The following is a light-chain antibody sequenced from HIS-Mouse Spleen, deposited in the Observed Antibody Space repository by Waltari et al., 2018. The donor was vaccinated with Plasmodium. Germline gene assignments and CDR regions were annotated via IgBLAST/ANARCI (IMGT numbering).Light chain of an antibody. V-gene: IGKV3-15*01. CDR1: QSVSSN. Sequence: DMVMTQSPATLSVSQVERATLSCRGSQSVSSNLAWYQQKPGQAPRLLIYGASTRATGNPARFSGSGYGKEFTLTISSLQSEDCAVYYCQRYNNWSFTFGPGTKVDIK. CDR2: GAS. CDR3: QRYNNWSFT. J-gene: IGKJ3*01.